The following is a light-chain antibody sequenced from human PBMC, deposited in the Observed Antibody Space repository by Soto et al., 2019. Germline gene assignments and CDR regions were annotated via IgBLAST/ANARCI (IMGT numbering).Light chain of an antibody. CDR3: QQYETFSGT. V-gene: IGKV1-5*01. Sequence: DIQLTHCPSTLCASGVDTLTCTCLASQSVSGWLAWYQQKPGEAPKLLIYDASALPRGVPARFSGSGSGTKFTLTIASLQPDDFATYYCQQYETFSGTFGPGTNVDIK. CDR1: QSVSGW. CDR2: DAS. J-gene: IGKJ1*01.